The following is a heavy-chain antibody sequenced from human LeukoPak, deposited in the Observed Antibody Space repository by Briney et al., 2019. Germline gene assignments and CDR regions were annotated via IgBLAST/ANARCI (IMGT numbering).Heavy chain of an antibody. Sequence: SETLSLTCTVSGGSISSYYWSWIRQPPGKGLEWIGYIYYSGSTNYNPSLKSRVTISVDTSKNQFSLKLSSVTAADTAVYYCVRAASGYTFTNAFDIWGQGTMVTVSS. V-gene: IGHV4-59*01. D-gene: IGHD3-22*01. CDR3: VRAASGYTFTNAFDI. J-gene: IGHJ3*02. CDR2: IYYSGST. CDR1: GGSISSYY.